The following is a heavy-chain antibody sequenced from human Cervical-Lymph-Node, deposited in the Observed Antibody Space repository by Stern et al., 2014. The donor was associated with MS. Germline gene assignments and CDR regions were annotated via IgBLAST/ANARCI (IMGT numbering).Heavy chain of an antibody. CDR1: ADSFSNYW. CDR3: ARTTSFYYGYVDY. D-gene: IGHD4-17*01. Sequence: VQLGQSGTEVKKPGESLKISCKGSADSFSNYWIGWVRQMPGNGLEWKGIIYPDDSDPKYSPSFQGQVTISADRSISTAYLQWNTLKASDTAVYYCARTTSFYYGYVDYWGQGTLVTVSS. V-gene: IGHV5-51*01. CDR2: IYPDDSDP. J-gene: IGHJ4*02.